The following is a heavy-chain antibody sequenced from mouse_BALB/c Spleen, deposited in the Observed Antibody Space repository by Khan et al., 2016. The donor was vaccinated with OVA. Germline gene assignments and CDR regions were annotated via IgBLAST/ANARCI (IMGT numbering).Heavy chain of an antibody. CDR1: GFAFSSYD. CDR2: ISSGGDST. J-gene: IGHJ1*01. CDR3: TRRPGYFDV. V-gene: IGHV5-12-1*01. Sequence: DVKLVESGGGLVKPGGSLKLSCTASGFAFSSYDMSWVRQTPVKRLEWVAYISSGGDSTYSSDTVKGRFTISRDNANNTLYLQMNSLKSEDTAIYYCTRRPGYFDVWGAGTTVTVSS.